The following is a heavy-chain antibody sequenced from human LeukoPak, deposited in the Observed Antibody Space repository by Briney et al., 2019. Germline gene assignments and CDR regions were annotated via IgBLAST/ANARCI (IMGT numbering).Heavy chain of an antibody. V-gene: IGHV4-4*07. CDR2: IYTSGST. Sequence: SETLSLTCTVSGGSISSYYWSWIRQPAGKGLEWIGRIYTSGSTNYNPSLKSRVTMSVDTSKNQFSLKLSSVTAADTAVYHCARATTSGSYLFFQHWGQGTLVTVSS. J-gene: IGHJ1*01. CDR3: ARATTSGSYLFFQH. CDR1: GGSISSYY. D-gene: IGHD1-26*01.